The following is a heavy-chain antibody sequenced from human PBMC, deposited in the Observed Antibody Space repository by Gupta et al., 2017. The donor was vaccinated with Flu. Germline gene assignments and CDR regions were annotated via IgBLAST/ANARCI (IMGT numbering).Heavy chain of an antibody. Sequence: SSNWWSWVRQPPGKGLEWIGEIYHSGSTNYNPSLKSRVTISVDKSKNQFSLKLSSVTAADTAVYYCARDSNRAAARHAFDIWGQGTMVTVSS. D-gene: IGHD6-6*01. V-gene: IGHV4-4*02. J-gene: IGHJ3*02. CDR3: ARDSNRAAARHAFDI. CDR2: IYHSGST. CDR1: SSNW.